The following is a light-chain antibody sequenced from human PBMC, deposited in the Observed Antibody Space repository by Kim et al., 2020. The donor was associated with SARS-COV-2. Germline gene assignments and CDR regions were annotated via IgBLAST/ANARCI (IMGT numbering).Light chain of an antibody. CDR2: DAS. J-gene: IGKJ4*01. Sequence: SASVRDRVTITCRASQDINNWLAWYQQKPEKAPKPLIYDASRLQSGVPSRFSGSGSGTHFTLTISSLQPEDLATYYCQQYKTYPLSFGGGTKLEI. CDR1: QDINNW. CDR3: QQYKTYPLS. V-gene: IGKV1D-16*01.